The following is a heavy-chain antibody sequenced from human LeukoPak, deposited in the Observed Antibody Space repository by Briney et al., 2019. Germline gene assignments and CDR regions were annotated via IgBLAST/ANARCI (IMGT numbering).Heavy chain of an antibody. CDR3: AREEYSYGYDY. CDR1: GFTVSTNY. J-gene: IGHJ4*02. Sequence: PGGSLRLSCAASGFTVSTNYMTWVRQAPGKGLEWVSVIYGGGDTYYADSVKGRFTISRDISKNMLHLQMNSLRAEDTAVYYCAREEYSYGYDYWGQGTLVTVSS. CDR2: IYGGGDT. D-gene: IGHD5-18*01. V-gene: IGHV3-66*01.